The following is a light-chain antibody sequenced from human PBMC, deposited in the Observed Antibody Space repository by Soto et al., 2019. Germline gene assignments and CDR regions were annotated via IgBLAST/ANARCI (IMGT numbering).Light chain of an antibody. Sequence: DTVMTQSPESLAVPLGERATIKCASSQNLFYSSKNKNYLAWYQQKPGQRPKLLISWASARESGVPDRFSGSGAGTDFSLTSSNVQAEDVGDYVCQQDYSSPPTFGEGTKVEI. CDR3: QQDYSSPPT. V-gene: IGKV4-1*01. J-gene: IGKJ4*02. CDR1: QNLFYSSKNKNY. CDR2: WAS.